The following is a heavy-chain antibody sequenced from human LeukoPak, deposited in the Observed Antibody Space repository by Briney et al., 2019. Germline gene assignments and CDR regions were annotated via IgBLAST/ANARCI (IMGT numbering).Heavy chain of an antibody. V-gene: IGHV3-74*01. CDR3: AKSGGYYYGMDV. Sequence: GGSLRLSCAASGFTFSSYWMHWVRQAPGKGLEWVSGISWNSGSIGYADSVKGRFTISRDNSKNTLYLQMNSLRAEDTAVYYCAKSGGYYYGMDVWGQGTTVTVSS. J-gene: IGHJ6*02. CDR2: ISWNSGSI. D-gene: IGHD3-10*01. CDR1: GFTFSSYW.